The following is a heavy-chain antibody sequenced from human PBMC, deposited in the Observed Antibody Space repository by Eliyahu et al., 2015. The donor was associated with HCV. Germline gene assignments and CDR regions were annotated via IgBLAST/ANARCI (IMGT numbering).Heavy chain of an antibody. D-gene: IGHD3-3*01. CDR1: GFSLSTXXVX. CDR3: ARRPLTYDFWSGYNPQEGGFDY. J-gene: IGHJ4*02. CDR2: IYWNDDK. V-gene: IGHV2-5*01. Sequence: QITLKESGPTLVKPTQTLTLTCTFSGFSLSTXXVXVGWXRQPPGKALEWLALIYWNDDKRYSPSLKSRVTITKDTSKHQVVLTMTNMDPVDTATYYCARRPLTYDFWSGYNPQEGGFDYWGQGTLVTVSS.